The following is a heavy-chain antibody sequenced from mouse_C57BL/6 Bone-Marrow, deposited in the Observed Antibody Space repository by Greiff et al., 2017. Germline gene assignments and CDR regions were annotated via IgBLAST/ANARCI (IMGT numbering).Heavy chain of an antibody. V-gene: IGHV1-81*01. CDR1: GYTFTSYG. CDR3: ARYYYGSSLLAY. D-gene: IGHD1-1*01. J-gene: IGHJ3*01. Sequence: VQLQQSGAELARPGASVKLSCKASGYTFTSYGLSWVKQRTGQGLEWIGEIYPRSGNTYYNEKFKGKATLTADKSSSTAYMELRSLTSEDSAVYFCARYYYGSSLLAYWGQGTLVTVSA. CDR2: IYPRSGNT.